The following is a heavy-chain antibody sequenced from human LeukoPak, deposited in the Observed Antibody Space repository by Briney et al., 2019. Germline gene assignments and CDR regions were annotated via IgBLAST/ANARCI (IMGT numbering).Heavy chain of an antibody. CDR1: GFTFRTYG. CDR3: AKGSSVANFDY. J-gene: IGHJ4*02. Sequence: PGGSLRLSCAACGFTFRTYGMHWVRQAPGKGLEWVTLISYDGSNKFYADSVKGRFTISRDNSKNTLYLQVNSLRAEDTAVYYCAKGSSVANFDYWGQGTLVTVSS. D-gene: IGHD6-19*01. CDR2: ISYDGSNK. V-gene: IGHV3-30*18.